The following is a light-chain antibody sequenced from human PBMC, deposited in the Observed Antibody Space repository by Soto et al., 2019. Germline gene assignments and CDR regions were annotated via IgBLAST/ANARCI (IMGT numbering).Light chain of an antibody. Sequence: EIILTQSPATLSVSPGGRATLSCRASQTIGTNLVWYRQRPGQAPRLLLHGASARATGIPARFRGSGSGTDFTLTITNLQSEDFAVYYCQQYDNLPPWTFGQGTMVEIK. CDR2: GAS. CDR1: QTIGTN. V-gene: IGKV3-15*01. CDR3: QQYDNLPPWT. J-gene: IGKJ1*01.